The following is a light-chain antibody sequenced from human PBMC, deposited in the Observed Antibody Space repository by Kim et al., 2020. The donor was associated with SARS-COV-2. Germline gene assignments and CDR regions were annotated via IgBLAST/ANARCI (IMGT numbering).Light chain of an antibody. CDR2: HAS. CDR1: QTVSST. V-gene: IGKV3-15*01. CDR3: QQYNSWPPLT. Sequence: EVVMTQSPATLSVSPGESATLSCRASQTVSSTLAWYQQKPGQAPRLLIYHASIRATGVPARFSGSGSGTEFTLTISSLQSEDFAVYYCQQYNSWPPLTFGGGTKVDIK. J-gene: IGKJ4*01.